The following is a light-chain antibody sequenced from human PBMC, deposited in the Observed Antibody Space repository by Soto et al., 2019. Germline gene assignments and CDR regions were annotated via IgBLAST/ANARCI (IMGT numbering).Light chain of an antibody. CDR1: QSISSW. J-gene: IGKJ1*01. CDR3: QQYNDNWT. Sequence: DIQMTQSPSTLSASVGDRVTITCRASQSISSWLAWYQQKPGTAPKLLIYKASTLQSGVPSRVSGSGSRTEFTLTISSLQPDDSATYYCQQYNDNWTFGQGTKVEIK. V-gene: IGKV1-5*03. CDR2: KAS.